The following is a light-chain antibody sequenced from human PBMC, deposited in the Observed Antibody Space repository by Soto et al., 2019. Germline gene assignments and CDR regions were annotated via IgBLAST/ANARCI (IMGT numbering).Light chain of an antibody. Sequence: DIQMTQSPSSLSASVGDRVTITCRASQSISSYLNWYQQKPGKAPKLLIYAASSLQSGVPSRFSVSGSGTDFTVTISSLQPEDFATYYCQQSYSTRRTFGQGTKVEIK. CDR1: QSISSY. CDR2: AAS. CDR3: QQSYSTRRT. V-gene: IGKV1-39*01. J-gene: IGKJ1*01.